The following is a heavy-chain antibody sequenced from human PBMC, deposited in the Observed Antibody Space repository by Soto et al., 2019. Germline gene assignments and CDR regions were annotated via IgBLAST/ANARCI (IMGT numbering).Heavy chain of an antibody. J-gene: IGHJ4*02. CDR2: IYYSGST. Sequence: QLQLQESGPGLVKPSETLSLTCTVSGGSISSSSYYWGWIRQPPGKGLEWIGSIYYSGSTYYNPSLTSRVTISVDTSKNQFSLKLSSVTAADTAVYYCARHYFMDTAMDYFDYWGQGTLVTVSS. CDR3: ARHYFMDTAMDYFDY. D-gene: IGHD5-18*01. V-gene: IGHV4-39*01. CDR1: GGSISSSSYY.